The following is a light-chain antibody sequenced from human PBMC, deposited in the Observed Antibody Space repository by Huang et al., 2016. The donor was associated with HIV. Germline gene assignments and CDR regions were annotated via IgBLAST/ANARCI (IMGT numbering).Light chain of an antibody. CDR1: QGISNS. J-gene: IGKJ1*01. V-gene: IGKV1-NL1*01. Sequence: DIQMTQSPSSQSASVGDRVTITCRASQGISNSLAWYQQKPGKAPNLLLHDTSRLQSGVPSRFSGSVSGTDYTLTINSLQPEDFATYYCQQYYGTPTFGRGTKVEIK. CDR2: DTS. CDR3: QQYYGTPT.